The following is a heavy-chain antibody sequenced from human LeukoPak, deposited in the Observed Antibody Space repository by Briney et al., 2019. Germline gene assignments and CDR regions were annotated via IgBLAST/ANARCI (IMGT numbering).Heavy chain of an antibody. CDR2: IYHSGST. CDR1: GGSISTYY. Sequence: PSATLSLTCTLSGGSISTYYWSWIRHPPGKGLEWIGFIYHSGSTNYNPSLKSRVTISLDTSKNQFSLKLSSVTAAVTAVYYCARGGGFASPIGYWGQGALVTVSS. V-gene: IGHV4-59*01. J-gene: IGHJ4*02. CDR3: ARGGGFASPIGY. D-gene: IGHD4-23*01.